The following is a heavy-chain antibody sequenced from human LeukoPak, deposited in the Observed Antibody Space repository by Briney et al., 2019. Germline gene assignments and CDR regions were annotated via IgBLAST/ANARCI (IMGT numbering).Heavy chain of an antibody. V-gene: IGHV3-20*04. CDR2: INWNGGST. CDR1: GFTFDDYG. D-gene: IGHD3-22*01. J-gene: IGHJ4*02. CDR3: AREYYYDSSGYPGY. Sequence: GGSLRLSCAASGFTFDDYGMSWVRQAPGKGLEWVSGINWNGGSTGYADSVKVRFTISRDNAKNSLYLQMNSLRAEDTALYYCAREYYYDSSGYPGYWGQGTLVTVSS.